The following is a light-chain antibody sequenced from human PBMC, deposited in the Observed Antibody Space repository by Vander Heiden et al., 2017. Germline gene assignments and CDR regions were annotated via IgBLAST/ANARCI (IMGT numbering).Light chain of an antibody. CDR3: HQYDTYWT. V-gene: IGKV1-5*01. CDR2: DAS. CDR1: QSISRW. Sequence: DIQMTQSPSTLSASVGDRVTITCRASQSISRWLSWYQQKTGKAPKLLIYDASTLEGGVPSRFSGSGSGTEFTLTNSNLQPDDFATYYCHQYDTYWTFGQGTKVEIK. J-gene: IGKJ1*01.